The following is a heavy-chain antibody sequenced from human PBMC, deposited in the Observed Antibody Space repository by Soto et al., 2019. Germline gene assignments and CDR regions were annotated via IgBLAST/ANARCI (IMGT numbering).Heavy chain of an antibody. Sequence: QVRLLQSGAEVKKPGASVKVSCKASGYTFSGYNMHWVRQAPGQGLDWMGWINPNSGGTNFARKFQGRVTMTRDTSIGTAYMELTNLTSDDTAVYFCARDLLWSAQKPIDFWGQGTLVTVSS. D-gene: IGHD2-21*01. CDR3: ARDLLWSAQKPIDF. J-gene: IGHJ4*02. CDR2: INPNSGGT. V-gene: IGHV1-2*02. CDR1: GYTFSGYN.